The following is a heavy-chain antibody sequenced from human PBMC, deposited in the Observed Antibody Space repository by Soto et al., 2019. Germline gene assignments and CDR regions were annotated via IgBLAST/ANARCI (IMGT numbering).Heavy chain of an antibody. CDR2: IRSDGDTT. D-gene: IGHD1-26*01. CDR1: GFTFSSNG. Sequence: EVQVLESGGGLVQPGGSLRLSCAASGFTFSSNGMNWVRQAPGKGLERVSGIRSDGDTTYHADSVKGRFTVSRATSKNSVYLQMHSLRVEDTAIYYCAKGKGVGATPDGANCWGQGTLGTVSS. V-gene: IGHV3-23*01. J-gene: IGHJ4*02. CDR3: AKGKGVGATPDGANC.